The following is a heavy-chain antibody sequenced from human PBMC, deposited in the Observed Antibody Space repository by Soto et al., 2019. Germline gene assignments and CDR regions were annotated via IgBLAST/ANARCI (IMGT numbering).Heavy chain of an antibody. D-gene: IGHD2-2*01. J-gene: IGHJ6*02. CDR3: VFGDCTSSSCSYYFYGLDV. V-gene: IGHV1-69*13. CDR2: ILPIFGSP. Sequence: SVKVSCKASGGHFRRYAISWVRQAPGQGLEWMGGILPIFGSPSHAKKFRDRVTITADESTSTAYLELTSLTSEDTAIYYCVFGDCTSSSCSYYFYGLDVWGQGTTVTVS. CDR1: GGHFRRYA.